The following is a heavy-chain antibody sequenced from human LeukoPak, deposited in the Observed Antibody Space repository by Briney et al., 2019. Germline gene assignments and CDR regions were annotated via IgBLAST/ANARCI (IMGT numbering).Heavy chain of an antibody. J-gene: IGHJ3*02. CDR2: ISYDGSNK. Sequence: GGSLRLSCAASGFTFSSYAMHWVRQAPGKGLEWVAVISYDGSNKYYADSVKGRFTISRDNSKNTLYLQMNSLRAEDTAVYYCARADSSWSEAFDIWGQGTMVTVSS. V-gene: IGHV3-30*04. CDR3: ARADSSWSEAFDI. D-gene: IGHD6-6*01. CDR1: GFTFSSYA.